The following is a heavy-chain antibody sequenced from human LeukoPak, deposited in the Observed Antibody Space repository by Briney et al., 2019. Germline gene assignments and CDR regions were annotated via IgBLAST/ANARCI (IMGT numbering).Heavy chain of an antibody. V-gene: IGHV3-21*01. CDR1: GFTFSSYS. Sequence: GGSLRLSCAASGFTFSSYSMNWVRQAPGKGLEWVSSISSSSSYIYYADSVKGRFSISRDNSKNTLYLQMNSLRAEDTAIYYCATSPSFYDRSGYYPYYFDYWGQGTLVTVSS. D-gene: IGHD3-22*01. CDR3: ATSPSFYDRSGYYPYYFDY. J-gene: IGHJ4*02. CDR2: ISSSSSYI.